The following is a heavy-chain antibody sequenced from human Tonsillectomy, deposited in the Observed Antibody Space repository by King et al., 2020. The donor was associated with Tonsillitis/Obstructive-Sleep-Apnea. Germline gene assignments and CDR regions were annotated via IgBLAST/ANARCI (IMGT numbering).Heavy chain of an antibody. CDR2: ISMSSSTI. D-gene: IGHD3-3*01. Sequence: VQLVESGGGLVQPGGSLRLSCAASGFTFSSYSMNWVRQAPGKGLEWVSYISMSSSTIYYADSVKGRFTISRENAKNSLYLQMNSLRDEDTAVYYCAGSSYYDFWSGYSFDYWGQGTLVTVSS. CDR1: GFTFSSYS. CDR3: AGSSYYDFWSGYSFDY. V-gene: IGHV3-48*02. J-gene: IGHJ4*02.